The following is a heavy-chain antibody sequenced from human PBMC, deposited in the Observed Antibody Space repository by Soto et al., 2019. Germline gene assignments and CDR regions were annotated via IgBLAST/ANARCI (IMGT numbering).Heavy chain of an antibody. Sequence: GGSLRLSCAASGFSFTGSAMHWVGQASGKGLEWVGRMRSRANSYATTYAESVKGRFTISRDDSKNTAYLQMNSLKTEDTAVYYCTTSANDKFVDYWGQGTLVTVSS. CDR1: GFSFTGSA. D-gene: IGHD5-12*01. V-gene: IGHV3-73*01. CDR3: TTSANDKFVDY. J-gene: IGHJ4*02. CDR2: MRSRANSYAT.